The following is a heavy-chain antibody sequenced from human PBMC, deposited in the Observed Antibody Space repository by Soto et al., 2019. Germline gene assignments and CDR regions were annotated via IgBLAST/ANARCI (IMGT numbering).Heavy chain of an antibody. Sequence: SETLSLTCPVSGDSITSNPYYWGWIRQPPGKGLELIGSSHSNGSAHYNPSLKSRVTISVDSSKNQLSLQLRSVTAADTAVYYCARHWPASHVVRMLYVGXWGQGTLFTVSX. V-gene: IGHV4-39*01. D-gene: IGHD2-8*01. CDR2: SHSNGSA. CDR1: GDSITSNPYY. J-gene: IGHJ4*02. CDR3: ARHWPASHVVRMLYVGX.